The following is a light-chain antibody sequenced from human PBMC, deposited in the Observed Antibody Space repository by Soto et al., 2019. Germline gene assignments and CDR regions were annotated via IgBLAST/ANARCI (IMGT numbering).Light chain of an antibody. Sequence: EIVLTQSPGTLSLSPGERATLSCRASQSVSGSYLAWYQHKPGQAPRLLIYGASSRATGIPDRFSGSGSGTDFTLTISRLEPEDLAVYYCHHYGSSPPRTFGQGTQLETK. J-gene: IGKJ2*01. CDR2: GAS. CDR3: HHYGSSPPRT. V-gene: IGKV3-20*01. CDR1: QSVSGSY.